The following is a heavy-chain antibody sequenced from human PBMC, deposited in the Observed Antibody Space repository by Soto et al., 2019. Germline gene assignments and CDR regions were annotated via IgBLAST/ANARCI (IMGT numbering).Heavy chain of an antibody. CDR3: ARHVVGATEGAFDI. CDR1: GGSISSYY. CDR2: IYYSGST. Sequence: QVQLQESGPGLVKPSETLSLTCTVSGGSISSYYWSWIRQPPGKGLEWIGYIYYSGSTNYNPSLKGRVTISVDTSKNQFSLKLSSVTAADTAVYYCARHVVGATEGAFDIWGQGTMVTVSS. V-gene: IGHV4-59*08. J-gene: IGHJ3*02. D-gene: IGHD1-26*01.